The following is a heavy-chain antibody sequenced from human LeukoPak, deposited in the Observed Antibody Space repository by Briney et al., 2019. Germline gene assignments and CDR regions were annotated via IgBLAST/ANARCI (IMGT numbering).Heavy chain of an antibody. CDR2: IGTAGDT. CDR1: GFTFSNYD. V-gene: IGHV3-13*04. Sequence: GGSLRLSCAASGFTFSNYDVHWVRQATGKGLEWVSAIGTAGDTYYQGSVRGRFTMSRENAKNSLYLQMNSLTAGDTAVYYCARGADTHLDYWGQGILVTVSS. J-gene: IGHJ4*02. D-gene: IGHD2-15*01. CDR3: ARGADTHLDY.